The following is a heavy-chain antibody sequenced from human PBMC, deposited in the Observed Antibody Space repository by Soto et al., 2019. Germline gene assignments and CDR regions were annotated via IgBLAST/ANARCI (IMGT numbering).Heavy chain of an antibody. Sequence: QVQLVQSGAEVKKPGASVKVSCKASGYTFTSYGISWVRQAPGQGLEWMGWISAYNGNTNYAQKLQGRVTMTTDTAPRTAYMELRSLGSDDTAVYYCARGTMVRGYYYYYGMDVWGQGTTVTVSS. J-gene: IGHJ6*02. CDR3: ARGTMVRGYYYYYGMDV. CDR2: ISAYNGNT. V-gene: IGHV1-18*01. CDR1: GYTFTSYG. D-gene: IGHD3-10*01.